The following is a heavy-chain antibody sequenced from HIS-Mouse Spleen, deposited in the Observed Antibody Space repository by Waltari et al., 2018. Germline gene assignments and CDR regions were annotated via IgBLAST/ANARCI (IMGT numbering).Heavy chain of an antibody. V-gene: IGHV4-39*07. CDR2: LYYSGST. J-gene: IGHJ2*01. CDR1: GGSISSSSYY. Sequence: QLQLQESGPGLVKPSETLSLTCTVSGGSISSSSYYWVWIRQPHGKGLEWIGSLYYSGSTYYNPSLKSRVTISVDTSKNQFSLKLSSVTAADTAVYYCAREIPYSSSWYDWYFDLWGRGTLVTVSS. D-gene: IGHD6-13*01. CDR3: AREIPYSSSWYDWYFDL.